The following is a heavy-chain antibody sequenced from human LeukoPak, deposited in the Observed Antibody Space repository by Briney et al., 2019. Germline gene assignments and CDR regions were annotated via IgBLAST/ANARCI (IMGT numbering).Heavy chain of an antibody. Sequence: GALRLSCAASGFTFSSYSMNWVRQAPGKGLEWVSYISSSSSTIYYADSVKGRFTISRDNAKNSLYLQMNSLRAEDTAVYYCAREYYDFWSGYYEYYFDYWGQGTLVTVSS. D-gene: IGHD3-3*01. J-gene: IGHJ4*02. V-gene: IGHV3-48*01. CDR3: AREYYDFWSGYYEYYFDY. CDR2: ISSSSSTI. CDR1: GFTFSSYS.